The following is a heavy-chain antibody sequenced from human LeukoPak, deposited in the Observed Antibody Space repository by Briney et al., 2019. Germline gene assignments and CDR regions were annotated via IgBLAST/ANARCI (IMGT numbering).Heavy chain of an antibody. V-gene: IGHV4-34*01. Sequence: SSETLSLTCAVSGGSISSGGYYWSWIRQPPGKGLEWIGEINHSGSTNYNPSLKSRVTISVDTSKNQFSLKLSSVTAADTAVYYCARGLMGSSLAYYYYYYGMDVWGQGTTVTVSS. D-gene: IGHD3-10*01. CDR2: INHSGST. J-gene: IGHJ6*02. CDR3: ARGLMGSSLAYYYYYYGMDV. CDR1: GGSISSGGYY.